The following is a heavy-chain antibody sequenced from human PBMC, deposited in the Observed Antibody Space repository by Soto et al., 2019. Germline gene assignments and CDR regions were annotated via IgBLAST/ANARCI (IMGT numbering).Heavy chain of an antibody. CDR2: ISSSGNTI. Sequence: QVQLVESGGGLVKTSGSLRIACAASGFTFSDYYMSWVRQAPGKGLEGVSYISSSGNTIYYADSVKGRFTISRDNAKNSVYLQMNSLRAEDKALYFCAKMSSENYYDPVFSWGQGTLVTVSS. V-gene: IGHV3-11*01. CDR3: AKMSSENYYDPVFS. CDR1: GFTFSDYY. D-gene: IGHD3-22*01. J-gene: IGHJ4*02.